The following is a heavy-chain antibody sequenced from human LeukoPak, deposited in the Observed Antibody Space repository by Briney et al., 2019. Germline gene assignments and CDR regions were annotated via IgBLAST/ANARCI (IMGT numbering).Heavy chain of an antibody. D-gene: IGHD2-2*01. J-gene: IGHJ4*02. V-gene: IGHV3-53*01. CDR2: IYTGGTA. CDR3: AKVIVPATTWFEGVGLLDY. CDR1: EFTVSSSY. Sequence: GGSLRLSCAASEFTVSSSYMSWVRQAPGKGLEWVSVIYTGGTAYYADSVKGRFTISRDNSKNTLYLQMNSLRAEDTAVYYCAKVIVPATTWFEGVGLLDYWGQGTLVTVSS.